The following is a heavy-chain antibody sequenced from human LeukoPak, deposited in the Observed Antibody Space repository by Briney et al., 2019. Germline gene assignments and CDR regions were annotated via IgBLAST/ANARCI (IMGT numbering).Heavy chain of an antibody. CDR1: DGSINSYY. Sequence: SETLSLTCSVSDGSINSYYWNWIRRPPGKGLEWIGYIYYNGNTNYSPSLKSRVTMSVDTSKNLFSLKVSSVTAADTAVYYCAREPDYYGMDVWGQGTTVTVSS. CDR2: IYYNGNT. V-gene: IGHV4-59*01. J-gene: IGHJ6*02. CDR3: AREPDYYGMDV.